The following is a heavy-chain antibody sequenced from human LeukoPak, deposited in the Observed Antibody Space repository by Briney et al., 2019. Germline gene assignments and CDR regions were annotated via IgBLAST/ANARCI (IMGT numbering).Heavy chain of an antibody. Sequence: GASVKVSCKASGGTFSSYAISWVRQAPGQGLEWMGRIIPILGIANYAQKFQGRVTITADKSTSTAHMELSSLRSEDTAVYYCARVGCSGGSCYSHYYYGMDVWGQGTTVTVSS. J-gene: IGHJ6*02. CDR3: ARVGCSGGSCYSHYYYGMDV. CDR2: IIPILGIA. D-gene: IGHD2-15*01. CDR1: GGTFSSYA. V-gene: IGHV1-69*04.